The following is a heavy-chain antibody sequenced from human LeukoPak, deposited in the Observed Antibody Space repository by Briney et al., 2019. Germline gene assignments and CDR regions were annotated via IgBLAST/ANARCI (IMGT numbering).Heavy chain of an antibody. D-gene: IGHD6-13*01. V-gene: IGHV1-69*06. J-gene: IGHJ5*02. CDR3: ARGTGYSSSWFNWFDP. Sequence: SVKVSCKASGGTFSSYAISWVRRAPGQGLEWMGGIIPIFGTANYAQKFQGRVTITADKSTSTAYMELSSLRSEDTAVYYCARGTGYSSSWFNWFDPWGQGTLVTVSS. CDR1: GGTFSSYA. CDR2: IIPIFGTA.